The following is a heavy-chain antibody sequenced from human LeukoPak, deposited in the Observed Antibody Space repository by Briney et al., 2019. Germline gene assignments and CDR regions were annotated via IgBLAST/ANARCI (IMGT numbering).Heavy chain of an antibody. CDR1: RGSISGYY. CDR3: VRVGEQYSRTLFDY. Sequence: SETLSLTCTVSRGSISGYYWSWIRQPAGKGLEWIGRIYSNGSSIYNPSLRSRVTMSVDTSNNQFSLKLRFVTAADTAMYYCVRVGEQYSRTLFDYWGQGTLVTVSS. D-gene: IGHD6-13*01. J-gene: IGHJ4*02. CDR2: IYSNGSS. V-gene: IGHV4-4*07.